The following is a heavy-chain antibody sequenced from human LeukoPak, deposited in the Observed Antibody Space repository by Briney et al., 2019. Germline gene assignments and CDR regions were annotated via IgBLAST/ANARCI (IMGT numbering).Heavy chain of an antibody. Sequence: SETLSLTCTVSGGSISSGSYYWRWIRQPAGKGLEWIGRIYTSGSTNYNPSLKSRVTISVDTSKNQFSLKLSSVTAADTAVYYCARDRDSSSTPYYMDVWGKGTTVTISS. D-gene: IGHD6-13*01. CDR2: IYTSGST. V-gene: IGHV4-61*02. CDR3: ARDRDSSSTPYYMDV. J-gene: IGHJ6*03. CDR1: GGSISSGSYY.